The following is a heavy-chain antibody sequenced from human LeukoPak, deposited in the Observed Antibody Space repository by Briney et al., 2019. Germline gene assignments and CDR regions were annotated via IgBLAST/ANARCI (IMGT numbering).Heavy chain of an antibody. D-gene: IGHD3-10*02. CDR1: GFTFSSYA. V-gene: IGHV3-64*01. J-gene: IGHJ6*04. CDR3: AELGITMIGGV. CDR2: ISSNGGST. Sequence: SGGSLRLSCAASGFTFSSYAMHWVRQAPGKGLEYVSAISSNGGSTYYANSVKGRFTISRDNSKNTLYLQMGSLRAEDPAVYYCAELGITMIGGVWGKGTTVTISS.